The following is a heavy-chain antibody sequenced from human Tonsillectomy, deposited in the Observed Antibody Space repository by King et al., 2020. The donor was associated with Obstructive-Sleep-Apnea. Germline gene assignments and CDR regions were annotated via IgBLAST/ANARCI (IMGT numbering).Heavy chain of an antibody. D-gene: IGHD6-19*01. Sequence: VQLVESGGGLVQPGRSLRLSCAASGFTFDDYAMHWVRPAPGKGLELVSGISRNSGRMGYADSVKGRFTISREKAKNSLFLQMNSLRTEDTALYYCAKDLSSGWYGPVDYWGQGTLVTVSS. CDR3: AKDLSSGWYGPVDY. CDR1: GFTFDDYA. V-gene: IGHV3-9*01. CDR2: ISRNSGRM. J-gene: IGHJ4*02.